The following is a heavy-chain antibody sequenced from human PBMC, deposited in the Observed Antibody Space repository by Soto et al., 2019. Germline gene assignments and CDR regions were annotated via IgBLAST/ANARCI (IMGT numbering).Heavy chain of an antibody. CDR3: ARGRGYCSGGSCYNSYYYYYYYMDV. J-gene: IGHJ6*03. D-gene: IGHD2-15*01. CDR2: INHSGST. CDR1: GGSFSGYY. Sequence: SETLSLTCAVYGGSFSGYYWSWIRQPPGKGLEWIGEINHSGSTNYNPSLKSGVTISVDTSKNQFSLKLSSVTAADTAVYYCARGRGYCSGGSCYNSYYYYYYYMDVWGKGTTVTVSS. V-gene: IGHV4-34*01.